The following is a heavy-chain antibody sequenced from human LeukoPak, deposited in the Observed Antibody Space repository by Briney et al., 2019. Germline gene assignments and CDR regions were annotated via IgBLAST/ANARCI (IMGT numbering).Heavy chain of an antibody. V-gene: IGHV3-74*01. Sequence: GGSLRLSCAASRFSFSNYWMHWIRQAPGKGLVWVSRVKSDGSNPSYADSVKGRFTISRDNAENMLYLQMNTLGAEDTAVYYCARDIVSGSGSLDYWGQGTLVTVSS. CDR2: VKSDGSNP. J-gene: IGHJ4*02. CDR3: ARDIVSGSGSLDY. CDR1: RFSFSNYW. D-gene: IGHD3-10*01.